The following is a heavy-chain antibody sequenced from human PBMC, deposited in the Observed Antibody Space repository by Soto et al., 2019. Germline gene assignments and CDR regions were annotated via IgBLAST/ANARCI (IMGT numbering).Heavy chain of an antibody. Sequence: QVQLVQSGAEVKKPGASVQVSCKASGYTFTSYGISWVRQAPGQGLEWMGWISAYNGNTNYAQKLQGRVTMTTDTSTSTAYMELRSLRSDDTAVYYCARDSLGWLHPVRTIDYWGQGTLVTVSS. D-gene: IGHD5-12*01. V-gene: IGHV1-18*01. J-gene: IGHJ4*02. CDR2: ISAYNGNT. CDR1: GYTFTSYG. CDR3: ARDSLGWLHPVRTIDY.